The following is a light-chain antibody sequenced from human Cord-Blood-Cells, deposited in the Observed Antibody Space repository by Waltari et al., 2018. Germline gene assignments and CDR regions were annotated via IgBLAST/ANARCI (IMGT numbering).Light chain of an antibody. CDR3: SSYAGSNVV. Sequence: QSALTQPPSASGSPGQSVTISSTATSSDVGGYNYVSWYQQHPGKAPKLMIYEVSKRPSGVPDRFSGSKSGNTASLTVSGLQAEDEADYYCSSYAGSNVVFGGGTKLTVL. CDR1: SSDVGGYNY. V-gene: IGLV2-8*01. CDR2: EVS. J-gene: IGLJ2*01.